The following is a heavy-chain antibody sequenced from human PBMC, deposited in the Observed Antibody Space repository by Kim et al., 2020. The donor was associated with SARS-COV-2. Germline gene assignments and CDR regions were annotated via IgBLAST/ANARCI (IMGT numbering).Heavy chain of an antibody. J-gene: IGHJ4*02. CDR3: TRGRYGDYVDDY. Sequence: YYADSVKGRFTISRDKAKNALYLQMNSLRDEDTAVYYCTRGRYGDYVDDYWGQGTLVTVSS. V-gene: IGHV3-48*02. D-gene: IGHD4-17*01.